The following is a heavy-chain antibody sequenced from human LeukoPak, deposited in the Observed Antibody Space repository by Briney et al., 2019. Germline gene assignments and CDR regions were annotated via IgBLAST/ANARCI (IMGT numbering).Heavy chain of an antibody. D-gene: IGHD1-26*01. Sequence: ASVKVSCKVSGYTLTELSMHWVRQAPGKGLEWMGGFGPEDGETIYAQKFQGRVTMTEDTSTDTAYMELSSLRSEDTAVYYCATGPAIVGATVFDYWGQGTLVTVSS. J-gene: IGHJ4*02. CDR1: GYTLTELS. CDR3: ATGPAIVGATVFDY. CDR2: FGPEDGET. V-gene: IGHV1-24*01.